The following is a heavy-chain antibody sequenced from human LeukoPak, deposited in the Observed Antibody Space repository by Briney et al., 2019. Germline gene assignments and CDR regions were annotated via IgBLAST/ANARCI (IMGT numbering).Heavy chain of an antibody. CDR2: ISGSGGST. D-gene: IGHD2-2*01. CDR1: GFTFSSYA. V-gene: IGHV3-23*01. CDR3: AKDGPEIVPAALEIAFDI. J-gene: IGHJ3*02. Sequence: GGSLRLSCAASGFTFSSYAMSWVRQAPGKGLEWVSAISGSGGSTYYADSVKGRFTISRDNSKNTLYLQMNSLRAEDTAVYYCAKDGPEIVPAALEIAFDIWGQGTMVTVSS.